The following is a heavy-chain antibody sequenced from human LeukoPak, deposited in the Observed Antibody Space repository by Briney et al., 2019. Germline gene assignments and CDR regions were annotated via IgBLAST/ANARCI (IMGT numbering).Heavy chain of an antibody. CDR2: ISNNGGYT. V-gene: IGHV3-23*01. CDR3: AKQLGYCSDGSCYFPY. J-gene: IGHJ4*02. D-gene: IGHD2-15*01. CDR1: GFTFSSSA. Sequence: GGSLRLSCAASGFTFSSSAMSWVRQAPGKGLEWVSAISNNGGYTYYADTVQGRFTISRDNSKSTLCLQMNSLRAEDTAVYYCAKQLGYCSDGSCYFPYWGQGTLVTVSS.